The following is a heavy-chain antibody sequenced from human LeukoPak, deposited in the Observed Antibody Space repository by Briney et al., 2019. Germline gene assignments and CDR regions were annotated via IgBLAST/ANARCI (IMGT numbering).Heavy chain of an antibody. CDR3: ARDDDFWSGYSFDY. J-gene: IGHJ4*02. Sequence: PGGSLKLSCAASGFTFSGSAMHWVRQAPGTGLEWVAFISYDGSSKYYADSVKGRFTISRDTSKNTLYLQMNSLRAEDTAVYYCARDDDFWSGYSFDYWGQGTLVTVSS. D-gene: IGHD3-3*01. CDR1: GFTFSGSA. V-gene: IGHV3-30*04. CDR2: ISYDGSSK.